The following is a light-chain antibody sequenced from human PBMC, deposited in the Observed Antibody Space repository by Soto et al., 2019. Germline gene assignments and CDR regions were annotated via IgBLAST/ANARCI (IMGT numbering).Light chain of an antibody. CDR1: QGISTW. V-gene: IGKV1-5*01. Sequence: DIQMTQSPYTLSASVGDRVTITCRASQGISTWLAWYQQKPGTAPKLLIYDASSLESGVPSRFSGSGSGTEFTLTISSLQPYDYATYYCQQYSSYSRTFCQGTKVEIK. CDR3: QQYSSYSRT. J-gene: IGKJ1*01. CDR2: DAS.